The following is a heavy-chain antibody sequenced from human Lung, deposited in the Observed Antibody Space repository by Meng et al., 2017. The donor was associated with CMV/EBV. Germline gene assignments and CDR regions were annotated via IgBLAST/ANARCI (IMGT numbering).Heavy chain of an antibody. CDR2: MNPNSGNT. Sequence: ASVXVSXXASGYTFTSYDINWVRQATGQGLEWMGWMNPNSGNTGYAQKFQGRGTMTRNTYIRTAYVELSSLRSEDTAVYYCAGSGTTAGNWFDPWGQGTLVTVSS. D-gene: IGHD1-7*01. J-gene: IGHJ5*02. CDR1: GYTFTSYD. CDR3: AGSGTTAGNWFDP. V-gene: IGHV1-8*01.